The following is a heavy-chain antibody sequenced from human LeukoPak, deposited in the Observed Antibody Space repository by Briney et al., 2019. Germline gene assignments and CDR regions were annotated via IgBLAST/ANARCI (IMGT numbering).Heavy chain of an antibody. CDR1: GGSISSSNW. CDR3: ARGRRIVVVLGATRTHRDYYMDV. CDR2: IYHRGNT. V-gene: IGHV4-4*02. D-gene: IGHD2-15*01. Sequence: SGTLSLACAVSGGSISSSNWWNWVRQTPGKGLEWIGEIYHRGNTHYNPSLKSRVTMSVDTSTNQFSLKLSSVTAADTAVYYCARGRRIVVVLGATRTHRDYYMDVWGKGTTVTVSS. J-gene: IGHJ6*03.